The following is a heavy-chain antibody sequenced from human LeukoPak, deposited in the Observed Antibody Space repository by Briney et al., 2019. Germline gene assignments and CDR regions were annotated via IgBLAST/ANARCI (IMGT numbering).Heavy chain of an antibody. V-gene: IGHV3-30*03. CDR2: VSSDGSID. J-gene: IGHJ5*02. CDR3: AREGMGTTFSAWFEP. Sequence: GGSLRLSCAASGFTFSNYGMHWVRQAPGKGLEWVAVVSSDGSIDYYADSLRGRFTVSRDNSKNTMFLQFNTLRPEDTAVYYCAREGMGTTFSAWFEPWGQGTLVTVSS. CDR1: GFTFSNYG. D-gene: IGHD1-7*01.